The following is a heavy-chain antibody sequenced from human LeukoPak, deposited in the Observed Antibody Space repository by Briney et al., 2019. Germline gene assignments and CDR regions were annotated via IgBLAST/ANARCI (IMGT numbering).Heavy chain of an antibody. V-gene: IGHV4-59*01. J-gene: IGHJ5*02. CDR3: ARDHGSGSYYNRFDP. Sequence: SETLSLTCTVSGGSISSYYWSWIRQPPGKGLEWIGYIYYSGSTNYNPSLKSRVTISVDTSKNQFSLKLSSVTAADTAVYYCARDHGSGSYYNRFDPWGQGTLVTVSS. CDR1: GGSISSYY. D-gene: IGHD3-10*01. CDR2: IYYSGST.